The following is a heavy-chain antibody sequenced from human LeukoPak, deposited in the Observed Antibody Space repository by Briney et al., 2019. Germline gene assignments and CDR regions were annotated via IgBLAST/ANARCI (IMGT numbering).Heavy chain of an antibody. CDR3: ARESLFGGALTSPPFDY. CDR2: IYTSGST. J-gene: IGHJ4*02. Sequence: SETLSLTCTVSGGSISSGSYYWSWIRQPAGKGLEWIGRIYTSGSTNYNPSLKSRVTISVDTSKNQFSLKLSSVTAADTAVYSCARESLFGGALTSPPFDYWGQGTLVTVSS. V-gene: IGHV4-61*02. CDR1: GGSISSGSYY. D-gene: IGHD3-16*01.